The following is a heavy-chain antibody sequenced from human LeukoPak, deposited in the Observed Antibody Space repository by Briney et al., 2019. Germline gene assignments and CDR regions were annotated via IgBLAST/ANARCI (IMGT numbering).Heavy chain of an antibody. V-gene: IGHV4-34*01. D-gene: IGHD3-10*01. CDR1: GGSFSGYY. Sequence: SETLSLTCAVYGGSFSGYYWSWIRQPPGKGLEWIGEINHSGSTNYNPSLKSRVTISVDTSKNQFSLKLSSVTVADTAVYYCARGSSVRGTMVRPRGRWFDPWGQGTLVTVSS. CDR3: ARGSSVRGTMVRPRGRWFDP. J-gene: IGHJ5*02. CDR2: INHSGST.